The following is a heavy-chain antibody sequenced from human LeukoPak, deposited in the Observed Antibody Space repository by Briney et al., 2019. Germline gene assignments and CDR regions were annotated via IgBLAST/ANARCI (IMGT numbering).Heavy chain of an antibody. CDR1: GFTFRTYS. V-gene: IGHV3-48*04. D-gene: IGHD6-13*01. J-gene: IGHJ4*02. Sequence: GGSLRLSCAASGFTFRTYSMNWVRQAPGKGLEWVSYISSSTYTIYYADSVKGRFTISRDNAKNPLYLQMNSLRAEDTAVYYCARGRIAAAGMIDYWGQETLVTVSS. CDR3: ARGRIAAAGMIDY. CDR2: ISSSTYTI.